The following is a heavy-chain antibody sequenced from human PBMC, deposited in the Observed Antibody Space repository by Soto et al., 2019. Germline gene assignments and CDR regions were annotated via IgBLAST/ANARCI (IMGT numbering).Heavy chain of an antibody. J-gene: IGHJ4*02. V-gene: IGHV3-30-3*01. D-gene: IGHD5-12*01. CDR1: GFTFSSYA. CDR2: ISYDGSNK. CDR3: ARVSARWLQWGYFDY. Sequence: QVQLVESGGGVVQPGRSLRLSCAASGFTFSSYAMHWVRQAPGKGLEWVAVISYDGSNKYYADSVKGRFTISRDNSKNTLYLQMNSLRAEDTALYYCARVSARWLQWGYFDYWGQGTLVTVSS.